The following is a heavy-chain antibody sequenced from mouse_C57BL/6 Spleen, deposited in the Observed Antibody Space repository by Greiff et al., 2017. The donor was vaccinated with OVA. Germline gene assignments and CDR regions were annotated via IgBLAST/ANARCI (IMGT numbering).Heavy chain of an antibody. CDR1: GFNIKDDY. D-gene: IGHD1-1*01. CDR2: IDPENGDT. Sequence: EVQLQQSGAELVRPGASVKLSCTASGFNIKDDYMHWVKQRPEQGLEWIGWIDPENGDTEYAPKFQGKATITADTSSNTAYLHLSSLTSEDTAVYYCARCYGSSYGYFDGWGTGTTVTVSS. CDR3: ARCYGSSYGYFDG. J-gene: IGHJ1*03. V-gene: IGHV14-4*01.